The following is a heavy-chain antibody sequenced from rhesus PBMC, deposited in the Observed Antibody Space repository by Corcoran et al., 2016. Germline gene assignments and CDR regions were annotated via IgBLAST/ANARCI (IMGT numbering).Heavy chain of an antibody. CDR1: GGSISSNY. CDR3: ARGIIPPYFDY. Sequence: QLQLQESGPGLVKPSETLSLTCAVSGGSISSNYWSWIRQPPGKGLEGIGRISGSGGSTDYNPSLKCRVTISTDTSKNQFSRKLSSVTAADTAVYYWARGIIPPYFDYWGQGVLVTVSS. D-gene: IGHD2-15*01. J-gene: IGHJ4*01. V-gene: IGHV4-173*01. CDR2: ISGSGGST.